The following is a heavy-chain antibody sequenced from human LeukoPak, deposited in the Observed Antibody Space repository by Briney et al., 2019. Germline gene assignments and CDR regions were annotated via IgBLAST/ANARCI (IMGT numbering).Heavy chain of an antibody. CDR3: ALHGGSI. V-gene: IGHV3-23*01. Sequence: GGSLRLSCAASGFTFSTFAMIWVRQPPGKGLEWVSTISGSGVSTYYADSVKGRFTISRDNSKNTLYLQMNSLRAEDTAVYYCALHGGSIWGQGTMVTVSS. CDR2: ISGSGVST. J-gene: IGHJ3*02. D-gene: IGHD6-25*01. CDR1: GFTFSTFA.